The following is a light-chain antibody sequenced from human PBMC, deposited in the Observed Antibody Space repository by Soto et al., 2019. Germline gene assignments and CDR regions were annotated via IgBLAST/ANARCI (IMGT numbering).Light chain of an antibody. CDR3: SSLTTTNSLV. J-gene: IGLJ2*01. V-gene: IGLV2-14*01. Sequence: QSALTQPASVSGSPGQSITISCTGTSSDIGDYESVSWYQHHPGKAPKLIIYQVSNRSPGISDRFSGSKSANTASLTISGLQAEDEGDYYCSSLTTTNSLVFGAGTKLTVL. CDR1: SSDIGDYES. CDR2: QVS.